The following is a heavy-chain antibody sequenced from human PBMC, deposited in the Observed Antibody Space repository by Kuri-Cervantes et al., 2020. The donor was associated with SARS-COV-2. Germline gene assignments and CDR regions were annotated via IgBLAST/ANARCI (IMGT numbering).Heavy chain of an antibody. CDR3: ARVSWMQLWHRYFDN. CDR2: IYTTGST. Sequence: LRLSCTVSGDPMISGNYYWSWIRQPAGKGPEWIGHIYTTGSTDYNPSLKSRVSISLDKSKSQFSLKLSSVTASDTAVYYCARVSWMQLWHRYFDNWGQGTLVTVSS. J-gene: IGHJ4*02. CDR1: GDPMISGNYY. D-gene: IGHD5-18*01. V-gene: IGHV4-61*09.